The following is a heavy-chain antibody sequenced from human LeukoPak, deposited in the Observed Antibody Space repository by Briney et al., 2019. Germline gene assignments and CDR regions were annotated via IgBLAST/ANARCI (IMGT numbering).Heavy chain of an antibody. CDR2: IYTSGST. Sequence: SETLSLTCTVSGGSISSYDWSWIRQRAGKGLEWIGRIYTSGSTNYNPSLKSRVTLSVDTSKNQFSLNLSSVTAADTAVYYCARDRNGGYFDYWGQGTLVTVSS. CDR3: ARDRNGGYFDY. CDR1: GGSISSYD. V-gene: IGHV4-4*07. J-gene: IGHJ4*02. D-gene: IGHD3-10*01.